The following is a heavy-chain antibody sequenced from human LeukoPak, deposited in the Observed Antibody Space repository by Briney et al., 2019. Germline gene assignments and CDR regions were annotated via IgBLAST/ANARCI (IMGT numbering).Heavy chain of an antibody. CDR2: IYYSGST. Sequence: PSETLSLTCTVSGGSISSSSYYWGWIRQPPGKGLEWIGSIYYSGSTYYNPSLKSRVTISVDTSKNQFSLKLSSVTAADTAVYYCARDRFGDGPNFDYWGQGTLVTVSS. V-gene: IGHV4-39*07. CDR3: ARDRFGDGPNFDY. J-gene: IGHJ4*02. D-gene: IGHD3-3*01. CDR1: GGSISSSSYY.